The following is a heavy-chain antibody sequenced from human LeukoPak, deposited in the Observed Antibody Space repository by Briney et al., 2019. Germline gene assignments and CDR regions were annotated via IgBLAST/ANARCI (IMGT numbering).Heavy chain of an antibody. D-gene: IGHD3-10*01. CDR1: GGSITSYY. CDR2: IYYSGST. CDR3: ARGGVNYKIAGP. Sequence: SETLSLTCTVSGGSITSYYWSWIRRPPGKGXXXIGYIYYSGSTNYNPSLKSRVTISVDTSKNQFSLKLSSVTAADTAVYYCARGGVNYKIAGPWGQGALVTVSS. V-gene: IGHV4-59*01. J-gene: IGHJ5*02.